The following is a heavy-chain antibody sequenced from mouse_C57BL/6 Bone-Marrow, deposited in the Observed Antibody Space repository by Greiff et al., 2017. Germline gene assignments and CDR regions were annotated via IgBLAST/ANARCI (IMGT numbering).Heavy chain of an antibody. CDR3: ASYYDGSTYYFDY. J-gene: IGHJ2*01. Sequence: VQLQQPGAELVRPGSSVKLSCKASGYTFTSYWMDWVKQRPGQGLEWIGNIYPSDSETHYNQKFKDKATLTVDKSSSTAYMQLSSLTSEDSAVYYCASYYDGSTYYFDYWGQGTTLTVSS. CDR2: IYPSDSET. D-gene: IGHD1-1*01. V-gene: IGHV1-61*01. CDR1: GYTFTSYW.